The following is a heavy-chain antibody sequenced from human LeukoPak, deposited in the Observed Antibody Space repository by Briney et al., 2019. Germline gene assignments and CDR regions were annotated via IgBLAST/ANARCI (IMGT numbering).Heavy chain of an antibody. CDR3: AKDGGTHFDH. D-gene: IGHD1-26*01. V-gene: IGHV3-48*01. J-gene: IGHJ4*02. Sequence: GALRLSCAASEFTFDDYGMSWVRQAPGKGLEWVSYISSSGTTISYAQSVKGRFTITRDNAQNSLTLHMNTLRADDTAVYYCAKDGGTHFDHWGQGTLVTVSS. CDR2: ISSSGTTI. CDR1: EFTFDDYG.